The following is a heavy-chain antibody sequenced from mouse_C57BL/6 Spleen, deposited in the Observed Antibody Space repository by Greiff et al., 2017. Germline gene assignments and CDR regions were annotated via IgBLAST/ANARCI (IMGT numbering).Heavy chain of an antibody. CDR3: ARDPLSVPMDY. V-gene: IGHV5-16*01. Sequence: EVHLVESEGGLVQPGSSMKLSCTASGFTFSDYYMAWVRQVPEKGLEWVANINYDGSSTYYLDSLKSRFIISRDNAKNILYLQMSSLKSEDTATYYCARDPLSVPMDYWGQGTSVTVSS. CDR1: GFTFSDYY. J-gene: IGHJ4*01. D-gene: IGHD1-1*01. CDR2: INYDGSST.